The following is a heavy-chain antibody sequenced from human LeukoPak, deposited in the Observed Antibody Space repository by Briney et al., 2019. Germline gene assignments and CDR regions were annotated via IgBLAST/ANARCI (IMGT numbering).Heavy chain of an antibody. CDR3: ARDLGYCTNGVCHTRSDY. J-gene: IGHJ4*02. V-gene: IGHV3-33*01. CDR1: GFTFSSYG. Sequence: PGGSLRLSCAASGFTFSSYGMHWVRQAPGKGLEWVAGIWYDGSNKYYADSVKGRFTISRDNSKNTLYLQMNSLRAEDTAVYYCARDLGYCTNGVCHTRSDYWGQGTLVAVSS. CDR2: IWYDGSNK. D-gene: IGHD2-8*01.